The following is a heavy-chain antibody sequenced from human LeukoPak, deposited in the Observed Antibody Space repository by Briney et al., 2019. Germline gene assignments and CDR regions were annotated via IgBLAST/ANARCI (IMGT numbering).Heavy chain of an antibody. J-gene: IGHJ4*02. CDR1: GYTFSSYG. Sequence: ASVKVSCKASGYTFSSYGIAWVRQAPGQGLEWMGWISGYNGNTNYAQKLQGRVSMTTDTSTASAYMELRSLTSDDTALYYCARSSLGTITAGPFDYWGQGTLVTVSS. CDR3: ARSSLGTITAGPFDY. D-gene: IGHD5-12*01. V-gene: IGHV1-18*01. CDR2: ISGYNGNT.